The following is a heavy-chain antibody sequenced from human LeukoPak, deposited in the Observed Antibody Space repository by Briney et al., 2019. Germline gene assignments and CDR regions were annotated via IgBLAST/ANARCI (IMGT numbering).Heavy chain of an antibody. CDR1: GGSISSYY. V-gene: IGHV4-59*08. J-gene: IGHJ1*01. CDR3: ARHKGPRSYYYDCSGYYFQH. D-gene: IGHD3-22*01. Sequence: SETLSLTYTVSGGSISSYYSSWIRQPPGKGLEWIGCIYYSGSTNYNPSLKSRVTISVDTSKNQCSLKLSSVTAADTAVYYCARHKGPRSYYYDCSGYYFQHWGQGTLVTVSS. CDR2: IYYSGST.